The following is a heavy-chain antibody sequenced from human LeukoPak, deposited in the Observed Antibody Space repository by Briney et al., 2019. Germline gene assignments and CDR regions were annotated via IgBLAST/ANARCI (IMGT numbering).Heavy chain of an antibody. CDR3: ARDDAAPGIIFDY. CDR2: IHSDGSSR. V-gene: IGHV3-74*03. Sequence: PGGSLRLSCAASGFTFSSYWMHWVRQAPGKGLVWVSRIHSDGSSRKYADSVRGRFTISRDNAKKTLYLQMNSLRAEDTAEYFCARDDAAPGIIFDYWGQGTLVTVSS. J-gene: IGHJ4*02. D-gene: IGHD6-13*01. CDR1: GFTFSSYW.